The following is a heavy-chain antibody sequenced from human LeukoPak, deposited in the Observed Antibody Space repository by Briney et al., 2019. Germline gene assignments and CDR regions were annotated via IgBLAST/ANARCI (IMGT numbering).Heavy chain of an antibody. J-gene: IGHJ4*02. D-gene: IGHD6-6*01. CDR2: ISSSSSYI. CDR1: GFTISSYS. Sequence: TGGSLRLSCAASGFTISSYSMNWVRQAPGKGLEWVSSISSSSSYIYYADSVKGRFTISRDNAKNSLYLQMNSLRAEDTAVYYCARDSSYPYYFDYWGQGTLVTVSS. V-gene: IGHV3-21*01. CDR3: ARDSSYPYYFDY.